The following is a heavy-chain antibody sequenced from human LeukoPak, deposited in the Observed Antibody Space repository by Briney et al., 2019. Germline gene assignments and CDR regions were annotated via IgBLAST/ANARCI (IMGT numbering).Heavy chain of an antibody. V-gene: IGHV3-23*01. Sequence: PGGSLRLSCAASGFIFSTYTMNWVRQAPGKGLEWVSSISSSGGSTYYADSVKGRFTISRDNFKNTLYLQVFSLRAEDTAVYYCAKAAVYHDSCPDSWGQGTLVTVSS. CDR1: GFIFSTYT. CDR3: AKAAVYHDSCPDS. CDR2: ISSSGGST. D-gene: IGHD5/OR15-5a*01. J-gene: IGHJ4*02.